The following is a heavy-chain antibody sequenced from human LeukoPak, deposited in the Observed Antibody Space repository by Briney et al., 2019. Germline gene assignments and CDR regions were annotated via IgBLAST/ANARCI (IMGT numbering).Heavy chain of an antibody. CDR3: AKEGIVVVPAATWGGY. J-gene: IGHJ4*02. V-gene: IGHV3-23*01. CDR2: ISGSGGST. Sequence: GGSLRLSRAASGFTFSSYAMSWVRQAPGKGLEWVSAISGSGGSTYYADSVKGRFTISRDNSKDTLYLQMNSLRAEDTAVYYCAKEGIVVVPAATWGGYWGQGTLVTVSS. CDR1: GFTFSSYA. D-gene: IGHD2-2*01.